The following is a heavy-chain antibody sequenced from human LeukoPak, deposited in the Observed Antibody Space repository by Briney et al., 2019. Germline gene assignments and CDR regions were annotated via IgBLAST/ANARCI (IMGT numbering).Heavy chain of an antibody. CDR1: GYTFTSFG. J-gene: IGHJ4*02. D-gene: IGHD4/OR15-4a*01. CDR2: ISTYNGNT. Sequence: ASVKVSCKAFGYTFTSFGFSWVRQAPGQGLEWMGWISTYNGNTYYAQNLQGRVTMTTDTSTSTAYMELRSLRSDDTAVYYCARDHVDYCKLGDYWGQGTLVTVSS. V-gene: IGHV1-18*01. CDR3: ARDHVDYCKLGDY.